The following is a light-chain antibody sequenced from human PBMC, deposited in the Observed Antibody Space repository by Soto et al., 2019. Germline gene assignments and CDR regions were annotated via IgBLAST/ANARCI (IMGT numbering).Light chain of an antibody. J-gene: IGLJ2*01. CDR2: EVS. V-gene: IGLV2-8*01. CDR3: SSFAGNNNLV. CDR1: SSDVGGYNY. Sequence: QSALTQPPSASGSPGQSVTISCTGTSSDVGGYNYVSWYQQHPGKAPKLMISEVSKRPSGVPDRFSGSKSGNTASLTVSGHQAVDEDDYYCSSFAGNNNLVFGGGTKQNVL.